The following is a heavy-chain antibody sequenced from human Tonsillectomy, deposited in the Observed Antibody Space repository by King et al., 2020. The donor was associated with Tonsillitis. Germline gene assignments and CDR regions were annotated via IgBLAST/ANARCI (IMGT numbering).Heavy chain of an antibody. Sequence: VQLVESGGGLVQPGRSLRLSCAASGFTFDDYAIHWVRQAPGKGLEWVSGISWNSGSKGYADSVKGRFTISRDNAKNSLYLQMNSLRAEDTALYYCAKECAHDNYPSRYYYAMDVWGQGTTVTVSS. CDR3: AKECAHDNYPSRYYYAMDV. D-gene: IGHD4-11*01. CDR2: ISWNSGSK. J-gene: IGHJ6*02. V-gene: IGHV3-9*01. CDR1: GFTFDDYA.